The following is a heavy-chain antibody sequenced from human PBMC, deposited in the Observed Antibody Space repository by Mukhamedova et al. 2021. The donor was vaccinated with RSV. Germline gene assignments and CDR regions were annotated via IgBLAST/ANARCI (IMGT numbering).Heavy chain of an antibody. J-gene: IGHJ4*02. D-gene: IGHD3-22*01. CDR2: ISSSSSYI. Sequence: VRQAPGKGLEWVSSISSSSSYIYYADSLKGRFTISRDNAKNSLYLQMNTLRAEDTAVYYCTRGLTYYDSTYRDDYFDYWGQGTLV. CDR3: TRGLTYYDSTYRDDYFDY. V-gene: IGHV3-21*01.